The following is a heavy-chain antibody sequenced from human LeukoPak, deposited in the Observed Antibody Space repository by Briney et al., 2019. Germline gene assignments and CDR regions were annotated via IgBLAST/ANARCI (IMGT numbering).Heavy chain of an antibody. Sequence: SQTLSLTCTVSGGSISSGGYYWSWIRQHPGKGLEWIGYIYYSGSTYYNPSLKSRVTISVDTSKNQFSLKLSPVTAADTAVYYCARGVEIAYYDFWSGYYFNYWGQGTLVTVSS. CDR3: ARGVEIAYYDFWSGYYFNY. CDR2: IYYSGST. V-gene: IGHV4-31*03. D-gene: IGHD3-3*01. CDR1: GGSISSGGYY. J-gene: IGHJ4*02.